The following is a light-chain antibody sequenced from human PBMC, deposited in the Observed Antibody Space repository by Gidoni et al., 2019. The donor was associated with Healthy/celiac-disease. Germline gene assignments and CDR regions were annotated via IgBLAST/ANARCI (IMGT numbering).Light chain of an antibody. V-gene: IGKV1-39*01. CDR2: AAS. Sequence: DIHMTQSPSSLSASVGDRVTITCRASQSISSYLNWYQQKPGKAPKLLIYAASSLQSGVPSRFRGSGSGTDFTLTISSLQPEDFATYYCQQSYSTPYTFGQGTKLEIK. J-gene: IGKJ2*01. CDR1: QSISSY. CDR3: QQSYSTPYT.